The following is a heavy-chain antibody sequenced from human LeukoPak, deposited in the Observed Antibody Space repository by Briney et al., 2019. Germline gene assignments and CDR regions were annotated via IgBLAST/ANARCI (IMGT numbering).Heavy chain of an antibody. CDR1: GFTFSSYA. CDR3: ARGSDPEPNYYYYGMDV. Sequence: PGRSLRLSCAASGFTFSSYAMHWVRQAPGKGLEWVAVISYDGSNKYYADSVKGRFTISRDNSKNTLYLQMNSLRAEDTAVYYCARGSDPEPNYYYYGMDVWGQGTTVTVSS. CDR2: ISYDGSNK. J-gene: IGHJ6*02. D-gene: IGHD1-14*01. V-gene: IGHV3-30-3*01.